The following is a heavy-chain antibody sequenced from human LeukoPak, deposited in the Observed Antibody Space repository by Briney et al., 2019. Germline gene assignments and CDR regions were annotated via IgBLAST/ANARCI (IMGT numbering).Heavy chain of an antibody. D-gene: IGHD3-16*01. CDR1: GYTFTGYY. CDR3: ARRGFDS. CDR2: INPSSGVT. J-gene: IGHJ4*02. V-gene: IGHV1-2*06. Sequence: ASVKVSCKASGYTFTGYYIHWVRQAPGQGLEWMGRINPSSGVTYYVQKFEGRVTMTRDTSVSTVYMEVGDLTSDDTAMYFCARRGFDSWGQGTLVTVSS.